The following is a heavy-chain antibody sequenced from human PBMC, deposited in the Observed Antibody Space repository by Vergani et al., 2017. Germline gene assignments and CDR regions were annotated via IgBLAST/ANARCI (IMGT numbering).Heavy chain of an antibody. CDR2: IRPYTGHT. CDR1: SHTFQTYG. Sequence: QVQLVQSGAELKKPGASVSVSCKGSSHTFQTYGISWVRQAPGKGLEWMAWIRPYTGHTIYAQKFQDRVTMTADTSTNTAYMELRSLRSDDTAVYFCARGAPSNSEVTPTAFDGRGQGTMVTVSS. CDR3: ARGAPSNSEVTPTAFDG. J-gene: IGHJ3*01. V-gene: IGHV1-18*01. D-gene: IGHD1-1*01.